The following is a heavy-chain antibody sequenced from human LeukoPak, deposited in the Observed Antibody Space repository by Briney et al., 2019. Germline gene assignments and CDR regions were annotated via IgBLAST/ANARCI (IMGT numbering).Heavy chain of an antibody. V-gene: IGHV3-30*18. D-gene: IGHD1-26*01. Sequence: PGGSLRLSCAASGFTFSSYGMHWVRQAPGKGLEWVAVISYDGSNKYYADSVKGRFTISRDNSKNTLYLQMNSLRAEDTAVYYCAKPELPDYWGQGTLVTVSS. J-gene: IGHJ4*02. CDR3: AKPELPDY. CDR2: ISYDGSNK. CDR1: GFTFSSYG.